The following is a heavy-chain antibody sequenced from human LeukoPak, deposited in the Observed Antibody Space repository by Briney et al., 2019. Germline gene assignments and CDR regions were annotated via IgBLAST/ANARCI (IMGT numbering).Heavy chain of an antibody. J-gene: IGHJ6*02. Sequence: GASVKVSCKASGYTFTGYYMHWVRQAPGQGLEWMGWINPNSGGTNYAQKFQGRVTMTRDTSISTAYMEVSRLRSDDTAVYYCARDIVHTATDPPSDYYYYGMNVWGQGTTVTVSS. V-gene: IGHV1-2*02. D-gene: IGHD5-18*01. CDR3: ARDIVHTATDPPSDYYYYGMNV. CDR1: GYTFTGYY. CDR2: INPNSGGT.